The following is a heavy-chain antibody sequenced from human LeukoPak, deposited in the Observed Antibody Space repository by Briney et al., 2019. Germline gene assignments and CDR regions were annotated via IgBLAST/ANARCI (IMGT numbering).Heavy chain of an antibody. J-gene: IGHJ4*02. D-gene: IGHD3-16*02. V-gene: IGHV4-34*01. CDR2: INHSGST. CDR3: ARRISDYVWGSYRYRPYYFDY. Sequence: SETLSLTCAVYGESFSGYYWSWIRQPPGKGLEWIGEINHSGSTNYNPSLKSRVTISVDTSKNQFSLKLSSVTAADTAVYYCARRISDYVWGSYRYRPYYFDYWGQGTLVTVSS. CDR1: GESFSGYY.